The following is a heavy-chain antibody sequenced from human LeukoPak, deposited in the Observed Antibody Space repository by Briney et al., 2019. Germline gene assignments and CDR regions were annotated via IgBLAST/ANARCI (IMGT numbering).Heavy chain of an antibody. CDR3: ASHDNWGSGGIDY. Sequence: GGSLRLSCAASGFTFSSYAMSWVRQAPGKGLEWVSTISGSGDNTYYADSVKGRFTISRDNSKNTPYLQMNSLKAEDTAVYYCASHDNWGSGGIDYWGQGTLVTVSS. CDR2: ISGSGDNT. D-gene: IGHD7-27*01. J-gene: IGHJ4*02. CDR1: GFTFSSYA. V-gene: IGHV3-23*01.